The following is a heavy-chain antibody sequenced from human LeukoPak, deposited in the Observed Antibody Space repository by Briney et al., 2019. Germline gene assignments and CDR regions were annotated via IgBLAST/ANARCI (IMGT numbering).Heavy chain of an antibody. Sequence: GGSLRLSCAASGFTFSSYAMSWVRQAPGKGLEWVANIKEDGSEKYHVDSVKGRFTISRDNAKNSLYLQMNSLTAEDTAVYYCASASGSYDYWGQGTLVTVSS. CDR1: GFTFSSYA. CDR2: IKEDGSEK. V-gene: IGHV3-7*01. J-gene: IGHJ4*02. CDR3: ASASGSYDY. D-gene: IGHD1-26*01.